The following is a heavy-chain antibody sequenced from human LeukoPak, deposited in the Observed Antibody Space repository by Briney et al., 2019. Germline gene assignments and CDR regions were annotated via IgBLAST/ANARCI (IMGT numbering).Heavy chain of an antibody. V-gene: IGHV3-7*05. CDR1: GFTFSSYW. J-gene: IGHJ5*02. CDR2: IKQDGSEK. Sequence: QSGGSLRLSCAASGFTFSSYWMSWVRQAPGKGLEWVANIKQDGSEKYYVDSVKGRFTISRDNAKNSLYLQMSSLRAEDTAVYYCAREGTSGTHLNWFDPWGQGTLVTVSS. D-gene: IGHD1-1*01. CDR3: AREGTSGTHLNWFDP.